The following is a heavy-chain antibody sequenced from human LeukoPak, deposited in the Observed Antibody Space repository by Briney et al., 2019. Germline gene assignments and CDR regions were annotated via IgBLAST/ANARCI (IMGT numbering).Heavy chain of an antibody. V-gene: IGHV3-23*01. D-gene: IGHD3-22*01. J-gene: IGHJ3*02. CDR2: ISGSGGST. Sequence: GGSLRLSCAASGFTFSSYAMSWVRQAPGKGLEWVSAISGSGGSTYYADSVKGRFTISRDNSKNTLYLQMNSLRAEDTAVYYCAKDFADYYDNTELISDAFDIRGQGTMVTVSS. CDR1: GFTFSSYA. CDR3: AKDFADYYDNTELISDAFDI.